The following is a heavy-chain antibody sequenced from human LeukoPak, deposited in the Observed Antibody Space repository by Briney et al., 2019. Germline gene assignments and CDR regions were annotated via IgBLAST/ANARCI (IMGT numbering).Heavy chain of an antibody. Sequence: PSQTLSLTCTVSGDSITGYYWGWIRQPPGKGLEWIGNIYYTGNTYYNPSLKSRVTISVDTSKNQFSLKLSSVTAEDTAVYYCAELGITMIGGVWGKGTTVTISS. J-gene: IGHJ6*04. V-gene: IGHV4-59*04. CDR2: IYYTGNT. CDR3: AELGITMIGGV. D-gene: IGHD3-10*02. CDR1: GDSITGYY.